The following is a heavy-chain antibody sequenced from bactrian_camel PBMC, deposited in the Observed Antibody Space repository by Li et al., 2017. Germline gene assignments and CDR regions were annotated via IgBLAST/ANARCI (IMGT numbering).Heavy chain of an antibody. V-gene: IGHV3S25*01. CDR1: GFTFSNYV. CDR3: AARPDSGTGSLFDPDWYKH. J-gene: IGHJ4*01. Sequence: QLVESGGGLVQPGGSLRLSCTASGFTFSNYVMDWVRQAPGKGLEWVSSIDKSGRSTYYSETVKGRFTISQDSAKNTVYLEIDSLKPEDTAMYYCAARPDSGTGSLFDPDWYKHWGQGTQVTVS. D-gene: IGHD1*01. CDR2: IDKSGRST.